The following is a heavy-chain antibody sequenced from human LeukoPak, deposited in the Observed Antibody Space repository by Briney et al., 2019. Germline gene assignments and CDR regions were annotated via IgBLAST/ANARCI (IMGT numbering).Heavy chain of an antibody. J-gene: IGHJ3*02. CDR3: ARNRVGATHCDAFDI. CDR2: INPNSGGT. V-gene: IGHV1-2*02. D-gene: IGHD1-26*01. Sequence: GASVKLSCKASGYTFTGYYMHWVRQAPGQGLGWMGWINPNSGGTNYAQKFQGRVTMTRDTSISTAYMELSRLRSDDTAEYYCARNRVGATHCDAFDIWGQGTMVTVSS. CDR1: GYTFTGYY.